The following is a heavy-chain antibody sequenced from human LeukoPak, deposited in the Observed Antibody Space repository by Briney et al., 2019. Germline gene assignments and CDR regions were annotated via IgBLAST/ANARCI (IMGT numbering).Heavy chain of an antibody. J-gene: IGHJ6*03. V-gene: IGHV1-8*01. CDR3: ARVVMKAFYYYYMDV. D-gene: IGHD2-21*01. Sequence: GASVKVSCKASGYTFSDYDVNWVRQAPGQGLEWMGWMNPTSGDTGYAQKFQGRVTMTRSMSKNTAYMELSRLRSEDTAAYFCARVVMKAFYYYYMDVWGKGTTIIISS. CDR2: MNPTSGDT. CDR1: GYTFSDYD.